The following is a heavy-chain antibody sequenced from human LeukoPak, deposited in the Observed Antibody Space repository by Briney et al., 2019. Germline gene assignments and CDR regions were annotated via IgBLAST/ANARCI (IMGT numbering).Heavy chain of an antibody. V-gene: IGHV3-21*05. Sequence: GGSLRLSCAASGFTFSNYEMMCVRQAPGKGLEWVSYICTSGSDIHYADSVKGLFTISRDDSKISLSLQMNSLRADDTAVYYCVRDGRASVREKFRLFDCWGQGTLVTVSS. CDR2: ICTSGSDI. J-gene: IGHJ4*02. D-gene: IGHD2-15*01. CDR3: VRDGRASVREKFRLFDC. CDR1: GFTFSNYE.